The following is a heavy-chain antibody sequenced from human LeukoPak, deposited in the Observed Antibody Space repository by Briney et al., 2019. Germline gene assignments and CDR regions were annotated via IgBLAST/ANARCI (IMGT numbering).Heavy chain of an antibody. D-gene: IGHD3-3*01. J-gene: IGHJ6*02. CDR2: ISAYNGNT. Sequence: AASVKVSCKASGYTFTSYGISWVRQAPGQGLEWMGWISAYNGNTNYAQKLQGRVTMTTDTSTSTAYMELRSLRSDDTAVYYCARSITIFGVVITSYYGMDVWGQGTTVTVSS. CDR1: GYTFTSYG. CDR3: ARSITIFGVVITSYYGMDV. V-gene: IGHV1-18*01.